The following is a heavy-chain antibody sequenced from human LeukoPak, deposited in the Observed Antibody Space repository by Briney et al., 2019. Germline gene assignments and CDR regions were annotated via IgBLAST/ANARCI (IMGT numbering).Heavy chain of an antibody. D-gene: IGHD2-15*01. CDR1: GGSFSGYY. CDR3: ASDYCSGGSCPLYFDY. J-gene: IGHJ4*02. Sequence: SEALSLTCAVYGGSFSGYYWSWIRQPPGKGLEWIGEINHSGSNNYNPSLKSRVTISVDTSKNQFSLKLSSVTAADTAVYYCASDYCSGGSCPLYFDYWGQGTLVTVSS. CDR2: INHSGSN. V-gene: IGHV4-34*01.